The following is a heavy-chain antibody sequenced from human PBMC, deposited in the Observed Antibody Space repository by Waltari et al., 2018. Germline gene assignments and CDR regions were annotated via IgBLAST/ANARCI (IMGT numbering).Heavy chain of an antibody. J-gene: IGHJ6*02. CDR3: ATDIPPDESQIAVLGITKYDAMDV. V-gene: IGHV1-24*01. D-gene: IGHD1-20*01. CDR2: VDPEDGET. Sequence: QVQLVQSGPEVRKPGASVKVSCKVSGATLTELPNHWVRRAPGKGLDWMGGVDPEDGETIYAQKFQGRVTMTEDTSTDIAYMELSSLRSEDTAVYYCATDIPPDESQIAVLGITKYDAMDVWGQGTTVTVSS. CDR1: GATLTELP.